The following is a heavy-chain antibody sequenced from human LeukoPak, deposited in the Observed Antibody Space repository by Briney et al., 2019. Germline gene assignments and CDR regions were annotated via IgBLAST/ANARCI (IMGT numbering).Heavy chain of an antibody. Sequence: SQTLSLTCTVSGCSISSGSYYWSWIRQPAGKGLEWIGRIYTSGSTNYNPSLKSRVTISVDTSKNQFSLKLSSVTAADTAAYYCARIYCSSTSCYYFDYWGQGTLVTVSS. CDR1: GCSISSGSYY. J-gene: IGHJ4*02. CDR2: IYTSGST. V-gene: IGHV4-61*02. D-gene: IGHD2-2*01. CDR3: ARIYCSSTSCYYFDY.